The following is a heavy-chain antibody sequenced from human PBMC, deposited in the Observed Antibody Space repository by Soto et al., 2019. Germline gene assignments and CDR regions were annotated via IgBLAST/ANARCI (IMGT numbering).Heavy chain of an antibody. D-gene: IGHD3-3*01. CDR3: ARFFGNAFDI. CDR2: IYYSGSA. Sequence: QLQLKESGPGLVKPSETLSLTCSVSGGSIDTDSYNWDWIRQPPGKGLEWIGTIYYSGSADYNPTLKSRVTISVDTSKNQFSLKLTSVTAADTAVYFSARFFGNAFDIWGHGTLVSISP. J-gene: IGHJ3*02. CDR1: GGSIDTDSYN. V-gene: IGHV4-39*01.